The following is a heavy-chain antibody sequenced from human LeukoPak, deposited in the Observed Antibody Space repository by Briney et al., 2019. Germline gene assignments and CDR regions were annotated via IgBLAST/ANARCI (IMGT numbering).Heavy chain of an antibody. D-gene: IGHD3-3*01. CDR2: ISGVGDRT. CDR1: GFTFSRYA. Sequence: PGGSLRLSCAASGFTFSRYAMTWVRQAPAKGLEWVSTISGVGDRTYFADSVKGRFTVSRDNSKSTLYLQMNRLNAEDTAGYDGAKGFGDTTFGVVTANDYWGQGILVIVSS. CDR3: AKGFGDTTFGVVTANDY. J-gene: IGHJ4*02. V-gene: IGHV3-23*01.